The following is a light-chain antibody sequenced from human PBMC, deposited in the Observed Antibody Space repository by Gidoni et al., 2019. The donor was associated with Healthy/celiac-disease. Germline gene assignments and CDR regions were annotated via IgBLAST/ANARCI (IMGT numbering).Light chain of an antibody. Sequence: EIESAPSPGTLSLSPGESVTLSCRASQSFRSNYLAWYQHKTGKTPRLLIDAASSRAAGIPDRFSGSGSGAVFTLTISRLEPDDFAVYYCQRYGSPPRTFGQGTRVEI. CDR1: QSFRSNY. J-gene: IGKJ1*01. CDR3: QRYGSPPRT. CDR2: AAS. V-gene: IGKV3-20*01.